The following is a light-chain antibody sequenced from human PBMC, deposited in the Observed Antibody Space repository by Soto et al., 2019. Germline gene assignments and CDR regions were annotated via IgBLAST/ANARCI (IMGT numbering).Light chain of an antibody. V-gene: IGKV3-11*01. J-gene: IGKJ4*01. CDR1: QSVSSY. CDR2: DAS. CDR3: QQRGSWPPLT. Sequence: EIVLTQSPATLSLSPGERATLSCRASQSVSSYLAWYQQKPGQAPRLLIYDASSRATGIPARFSGSGSGTDFPLTISSLEPEDFAVYFCQQRGSWPPLTFGGGTRVEIK.